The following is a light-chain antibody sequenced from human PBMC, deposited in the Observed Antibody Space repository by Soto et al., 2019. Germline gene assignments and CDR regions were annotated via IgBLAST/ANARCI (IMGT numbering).Light chain of an antibody. CDR3: QLWDGGSGHRV. J-gene: IGLJ2*01. V-gene: IGLV3-21*04. Sequence: SYELTQPPSVSVAPGKAARITCGGNNIGSKSVHWYQQKPGQAPLLVIYYDRDRPSGIPERFSGSNSGNTATLTISRVEAGDEADYYCQLWDGGSGHRVFGGGTKVTVL. CDR1: NIGSKS. CDR2: YDR.